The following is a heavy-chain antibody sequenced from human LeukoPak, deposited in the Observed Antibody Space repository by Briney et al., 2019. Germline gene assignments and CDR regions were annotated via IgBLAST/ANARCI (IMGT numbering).Heavy chain of an antibody. CDR3: AKGQGSLWAAAGYFDY. CDR1: GFTFSNAW. D-gene: IGHD6-13*01. V-gene: IGHV3-15*01. Sequence: PGGSLRLSCAASGFTFSNAWMSWVRQAPGKGLEWVGRIKSKTDGGTTDYAAPVKGRFTISRDDSKNTLYLQMNSLRAEDTAVYYCAKGQGSLWAAAGYFDYWGQGTLVTVSS. CDR2: IKSKTDGGTT. J-gene: IGHJ4*02.